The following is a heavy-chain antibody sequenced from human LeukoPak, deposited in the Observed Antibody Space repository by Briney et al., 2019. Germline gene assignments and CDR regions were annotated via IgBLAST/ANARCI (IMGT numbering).Heavy chain of an antibody. V-gene: IGHV3-23*01. CDR1: GFTFSSYA. CDR3: AKRLGATLEGALGY. D-gene: IGHD1-26*01. CDR2: ISGSGGST. J-gene: IGHJ4*02. Sequence: PGGSLRLSCAASGFTFSSYAMSWVRQAPGKGLEWVSGISGSGGSTYYADSVKGRFTISRDNSKNTLYLQMNSLRGEDTAIYYCAKRLGATLEGALGYWGQGTLVTVSS.